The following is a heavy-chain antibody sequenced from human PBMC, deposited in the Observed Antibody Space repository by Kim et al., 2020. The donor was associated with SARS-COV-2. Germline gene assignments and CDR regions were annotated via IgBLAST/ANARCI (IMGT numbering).Heavy chain of an antibody. V-gene: IGHV3-21*01. CDR3: ARVWIAALDYMDV. J-gene: IGHJ6*03. D-gene: IGHD6-13*01. Sequence: YADSVKGRFTISRDNAKNSLYLQMNSLRAEDTAVYYCARVWIAALDYMDVWGKGTTVTVSS.